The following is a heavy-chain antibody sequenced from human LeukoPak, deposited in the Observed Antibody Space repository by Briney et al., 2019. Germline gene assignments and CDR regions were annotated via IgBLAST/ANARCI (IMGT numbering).Heavy chain of an antibody. CDR2: INHSGST. CDR1: GGSFSGYY. Sequence: SETLSLTCAVYGGSFSGYYWSWIRQPPGKGLEWIGEINHSGSTNYNPSLKSRVTISVDTSKNQFSLKLSSVTAADTAVYYCARRSGSYYPEGGFDYWGQGTLVTVSS. J-gene: IGHJ4*02. D-gene: IGHD1-26*01. CDR3: ARRSGSYYPEGGFDY. V-gene: IGHV4-34*01.